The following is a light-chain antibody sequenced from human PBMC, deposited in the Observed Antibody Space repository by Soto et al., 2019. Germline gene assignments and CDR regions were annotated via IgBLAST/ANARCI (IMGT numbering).Light chain of an antibody. CDR2: EAS. Sequence: MTQSPSTLSAFVGDSVAMTCRASQSVSSYLAWYQQKPGQAPRLLIHEASNRATGIPARFSGSGSGTDFTLTISSLQSEDFAVYYCQQYNTWPLITFGPGTRLEIK. CDR3: QQYNTWPLIT. J-gene: IGKJ5*01. CDR1: QSVSSY. V-gene: IGKV3D-15*01.